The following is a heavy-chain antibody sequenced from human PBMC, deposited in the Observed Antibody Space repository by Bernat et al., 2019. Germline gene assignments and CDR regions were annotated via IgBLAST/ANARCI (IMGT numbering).Heavy chain of an antibody. J-gene: IGHJ3*02. CDR3: ARQGARITICGVFIMGAFDI. CDR2: IYYSGST. Sequence: QLQLQESGPGLVKPSETLSLTCTVSGGSISSSSYYWGWIRQPPGKGLEWIGSIYYSGSTYYNPSLKSRVTISVDTSKNQFSLKLSSVTAADTAVYYCARQGARITICGVFIMGAFDIWGQGTMVTVSS. D-gene: IGHD3-3*01. V-gene: IGHV4-39*01. CDR1: GGSISSSSYY.